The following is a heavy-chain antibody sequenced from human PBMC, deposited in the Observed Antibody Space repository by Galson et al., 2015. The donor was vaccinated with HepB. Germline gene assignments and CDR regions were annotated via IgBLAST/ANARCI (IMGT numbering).Heavy chain of an antibody. V-gene: IGHV2-5*02. D-gene: IGHD3-3*01. CDR3: AHSITIFGVVIAHTEYFQH. Sequence: PALVKPTQTLTLTCTFSGFSLSTSGVGVGRIRQPPGKALEWLALIYWDDDKRYSPSLKSRLTITKDTSKNQVVLTMTNMDPVDTATYYCAHSITIFGVVIAHTEYFQHWGQGTLVTVSS. J-gene: IGHJ1*01. CDR1: GFSLSTSGVG. CDR2: IYWDDDK.